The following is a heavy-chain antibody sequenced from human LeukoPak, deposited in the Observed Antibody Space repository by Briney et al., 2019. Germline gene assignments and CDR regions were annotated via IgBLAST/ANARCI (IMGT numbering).Heavy chain of an antibody. Sequence: GGSLRLSCAAAAFTVTSSYITWVRQAPGKGPEWVSSPYSAGYTFYSDSVKGRFTISRDNSKHALYVQMNSLRAEDTAVYYCARLGYCSGGTCRQSWFDPWGQGTLVTVSS. J-gene: IGHJ5*02. V-gene: IGHV3-53*01. CDR3: ARLGYCSGGTCRQSWFDP. CDR2: PYSAGYT. D-gene: IGHD2-15*01. CDR1: AFTVTSSY.